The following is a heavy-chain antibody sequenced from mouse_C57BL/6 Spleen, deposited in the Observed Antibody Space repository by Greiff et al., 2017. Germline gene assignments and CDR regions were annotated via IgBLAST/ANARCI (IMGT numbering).Heavy chain of an antibody. D-gene: IGHD2-1*01. V-gene: IGHV1-69*01. Sequence: QVQLQQPGAELVMPGASVKLSCKASGYTLTSYWMHWVKQRPGQGLEWIGEIDPSDSYTNYNQKFKGKSTLTVDKSSSTAYMQLSSLTSEDSAVYYCARGKRGNSYFDYWGQGTTLTVSS. CDR2: IDPSDSYT. CDR1: GYTLTSYW. CDR3: ARGKRGNSYFDY. J-gene: IGHJ2*01.